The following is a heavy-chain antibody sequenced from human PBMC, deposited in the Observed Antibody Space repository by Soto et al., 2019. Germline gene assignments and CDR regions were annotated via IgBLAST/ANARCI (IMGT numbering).Heavy chain of an antibody. V-gene: IGHV3-13*01. J-gene: IGHJ3*02. Sequence: GGSLRLSCAASGLTFSSYAMNWVRQAPGKGLEWVSAIGTAGDTYYPGSVKGRFTISRENAKNSLYLQMNSLRAGDTAVYYCSKWGNYDAFDIWGQGTMVTVSS. CDR2: IGTAGDT. CDR1: GLTFSSYA. D-gene: IGHD4-4*01. CDR3: SKWGNYDAFDI.